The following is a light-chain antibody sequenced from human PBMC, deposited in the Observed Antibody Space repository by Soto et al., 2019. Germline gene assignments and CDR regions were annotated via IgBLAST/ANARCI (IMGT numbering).Light chain of an antibody. V-gene: IGLV2-8*01. J-gene: IGLJ1*01. CDR3: SSYAGTHIV. CDR2: DVS. CDR1: SSDVGGYNY. Sequence: QSVLTQPPSASGSPGQSVTISCTGTSSDVGGYNYVSWYQQHPGKAPKLMIYDVSSRPSGVPDRFSGSKSGNTASLTVSGLQAEDEADYYCSSYAGTHIVFGTGIKLTVL.